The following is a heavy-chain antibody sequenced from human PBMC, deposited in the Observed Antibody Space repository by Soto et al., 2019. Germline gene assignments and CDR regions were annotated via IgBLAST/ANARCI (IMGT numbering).Heavy chain of an antibody. CDR1: GYTFTSYG. V-gene: IGHV1-18*01. CDR2: INAYNGET. Sequence: QVQLGQSGAEVKKPGASVKVSCKSSGYTFTSYGFSWVRQAPGQGLHWMGWINAYNGETNYAQNLQSRVTLTTVTSTSTAYMELSSLRSDDTAVYYCVRAVSSAVRGWHFDYWGQGPVVSVSS. J-gene: IGHJ4*02. D-gene: IGHD4-17*01. CDR3: VRAVSSAVRGWHFDY.